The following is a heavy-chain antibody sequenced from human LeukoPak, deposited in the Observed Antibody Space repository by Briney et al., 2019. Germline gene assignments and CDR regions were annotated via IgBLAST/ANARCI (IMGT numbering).Heavy chain of an antibody. D-gene: IGHD3-16*01. Sequence: PGGSLRLSCAASGFTFSSYAMSWIRQAPGKGLEWVANIKQDGSEQYYVDSVKGRFTISRDNSKNSLHLQMNSLRAEDTAVYYCAKSPYYHWGQGTLVTVSS. CDR2: IKQDGSEQ. V-gene: IGHV3-7*01. CDR1: GFTFSSYA. J-gene: IGHJ4*02. CDR3: AKSPYYH.